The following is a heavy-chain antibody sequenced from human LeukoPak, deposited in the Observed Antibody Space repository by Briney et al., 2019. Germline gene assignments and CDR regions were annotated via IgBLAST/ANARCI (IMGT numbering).Heavy chain of an antibody. CDR3: ARDFGSGVFDP. CDR2: FNPIFGSA. Sequence: SVKVSCKASGDSFGTYGITWVRQALGQGLEWMGGFNPIFGSAQYAQKFQGRVTITMDVSARTVYMELSSLRSEDTTIYYCARDFGSGVFDPWGQGTLVTVS. D-gene: IGHD3-10*01. V-gene: IGHV1-69*05. CDR1: GDSFGTYG. J-gene: IGHJ5*02.